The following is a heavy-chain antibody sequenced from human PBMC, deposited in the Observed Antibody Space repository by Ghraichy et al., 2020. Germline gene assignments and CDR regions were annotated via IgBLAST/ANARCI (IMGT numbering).Heavy chain of an antibody. Sequence: GGSLRLSCVASGFTFSSYSMNWVRQAPGKGLEWFSSISSSSSYIYYADSVKGRFTISRDNAKNSLYLQMNSLRAEDTAVYYCARVDYSNPGGPPADWGQGTLVTVSS. D-gene: IGHD4-11*01. CDR3: ARVDYSNPGGPPAD. CDR2: ISSSSSYI. V-gene: IGHV3-21*01. CDR1: GFTFSSYS. J-gene: IGHJ4*02.